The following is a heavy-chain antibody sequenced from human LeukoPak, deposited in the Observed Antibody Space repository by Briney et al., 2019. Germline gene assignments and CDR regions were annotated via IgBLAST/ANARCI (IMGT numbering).Heavy chain of an antibody. J-gene: IGHJ5*02. V-gene: IGHV4-59*08. Sequence: PSETLSLTCTVSGGSPSSYYGSWIRQPPGKGLEGIGYIYYSGSTNYNPSLKSRVTIPVDTSKNQFSLKLSSVTAADTAVYYCARRSYCSSTSCYGWFDPWGQGTLVTVSS. CDR3: ARRSYCSSTSCYGWFDP. D-gene: IGHD2-2*01. CDR2: IYYSGST. CDR1: GGSPSSYY.